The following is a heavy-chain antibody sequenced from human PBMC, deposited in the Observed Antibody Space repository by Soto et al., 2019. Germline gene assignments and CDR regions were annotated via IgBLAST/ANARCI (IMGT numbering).Heavy chain of an antibody. V-gene: IGHV1-69*01. Sequence: QVQLVQSGAEVKKPGSSVKVSCKASGGTFSNYAISWVRQAPGQGLEWMGGIIPIFGTANYAQKFQGRVTITADESTSTAYMELSSLRSEDTAVYYCAREMSGYDISGNWFDPWGQGTLVTVSS. CDR2: IIPIFGTA. J-gene: IGHJ5*02. CDR1: GGTFSNYA. CDR3: AREMSGYDISGNWFDP. D-gene: IGHD5-12*01.